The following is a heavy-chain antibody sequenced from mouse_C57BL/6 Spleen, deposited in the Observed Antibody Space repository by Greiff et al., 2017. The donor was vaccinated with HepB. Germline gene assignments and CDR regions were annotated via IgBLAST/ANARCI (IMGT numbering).Heavy chain of an antibody. J-gene: IGHJ2*01. Sequence: QVQLQQPGAELVKPGASVKLSCKASGYTFTSYWMHWVKQRPGQGLEWIGMIHPNSGSTNYNEKFKSKATLTVDKSSSTAYMQLRSLTSEDSAVYYCARGGGYYDPYYFDYWGQGTTLTVSS. D-gene: IGHD2-3*01. V-gene: IGHV1-64*01. CDR2: IHPNSGST. CDR3: ARGGGYYDPYYFDY. CDR1: GYTFTSYW.